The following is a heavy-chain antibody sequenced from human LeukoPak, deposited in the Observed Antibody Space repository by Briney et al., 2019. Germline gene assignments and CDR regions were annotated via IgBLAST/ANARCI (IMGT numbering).Heavy chain of an antibody. Sequence: GASVKVSCKASGYTFTSYGISWVRQAPGQGLEWMGWISAYNGNTNYAQKLQGRVTMTTDTSTSTAYMELSSLRSEDTAVYYCAICRRGDRYFDWLSTNAPQAYGMDVWGQGTTVTVSS. CDR2: ISAYNGNT. V-gene: IGHV1-18*01. J-gene: IGHJ6*02. D-gene: IGHD3-9*01. CDR3: AICRRGDRYFDWLSTNAPQAYGMDV. CDR1: GYTFTSYG.